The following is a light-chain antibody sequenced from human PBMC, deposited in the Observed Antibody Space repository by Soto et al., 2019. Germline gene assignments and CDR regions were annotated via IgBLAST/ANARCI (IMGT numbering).Light chain of an antibody. J-gene: IGKJ4*01. CDR3: QQYGSSPLT. CDR1: QSVSSN. V-gene: IGKV3-15*01. Sequence: EIVMTQSPSTLSVSPGDRATLSCRASQSVSSNLAWYQQKPGQAPRLLISDASTRATGIPARFSASGSGTDFTLTISGLEPEDFAVYYCQQYGSSPLTFGGGTKVDI. CDR2: DAS.